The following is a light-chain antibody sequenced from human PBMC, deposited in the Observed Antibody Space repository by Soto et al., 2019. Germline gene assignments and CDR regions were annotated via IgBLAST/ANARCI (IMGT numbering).Light chain of an antibody. Sequence: EIVLTQSPGTLSLSPGERVTLSCRASQSVDSKLAWYQQKPGQAPRLLIYGASTRATGIPARFGGSGSGTEFTLTISSLQSEDFAVYYCLQYNQWPPWTFGQGTKVDIK. CDR1: QSVDSK. V-gene: IGKV3-15*01. CDR2: GAS. J-gene: IGKJ1*01. CDR3: LQYNQWPPWT.